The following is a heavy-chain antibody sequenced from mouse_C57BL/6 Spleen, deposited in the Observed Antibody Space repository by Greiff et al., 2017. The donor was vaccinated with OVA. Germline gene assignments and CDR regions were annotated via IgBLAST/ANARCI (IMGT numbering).Heavy chain of an antibody. J-gene: IGHJ4*01. D-gene: IGHD2-4*01. CDR3: ASYYDYVLYAMDY. CDR1: GFSLTSYG. CDR2: IWSGGST. Sequence: VQLQQSGPGLVQPSQSLSITCTVSGFSLTSYGVHWVRQSPGKGLEWLGVIWSGGSTDYNAAFISRLSISKDNSKSQVFFKMNSLQADDTAIYYCASYYDYVLYAMDYWGQGTSVTVSS. V-gene: IGHV2-2*01.